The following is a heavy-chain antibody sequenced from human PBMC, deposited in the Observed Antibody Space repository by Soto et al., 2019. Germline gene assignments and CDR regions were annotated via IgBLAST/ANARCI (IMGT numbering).Heavy chain of an antibody. CDR1: GFTFSDYY. CDR3: ARDLPGYSGYGYVYYYYGMDV. CDR2: ISSSSSYT. V-gene: IGHV3-11*05. D-gene: IGHD5-12*01. J-gene: IGHJ6*02. Sequence: QVQLVESGGGLVKPGGSLRLSCAASGFTFSDYYMSWIRQAPGKGLEWVSYISSSSSYTNYADSVKGRFTISRDNAKNSLYLQMNSLRAEDTAVYYCARDLPGYSGYGYVYYYYGMDVWGQGTTVTVSS.